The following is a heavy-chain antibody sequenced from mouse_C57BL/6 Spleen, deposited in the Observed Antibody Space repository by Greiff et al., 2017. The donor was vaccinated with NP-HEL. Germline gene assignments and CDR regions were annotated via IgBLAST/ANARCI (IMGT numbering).Heavy chain of an antibody. CDR2: IDPETGGT. D-gene: IGHD2-4*01. V-gene: IGHV1-15*01. CDR3: TRGRIRYAAMDY. CDR1: GYTFTDYE. Sequence: QVQLQQSGAELVRPGASVTLSCKASGYTFTDYEMHWVKQTPVHGLEWIGAIDPETGGTAYNQKFKGKAILTADKSSSTAYMELRSLTSEDSAVYYCTRGRIRYAAMDYWGQGTSVTVSS. J-gene: IGHJ4*01.